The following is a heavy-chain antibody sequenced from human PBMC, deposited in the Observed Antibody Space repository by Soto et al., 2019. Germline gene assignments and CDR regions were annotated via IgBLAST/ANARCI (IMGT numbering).Heavy chain of an antibody. Sequence: GGSLRLSCEAYGFTFSSYWMGWVRQAPGKGLEWVANINRDGSERYYVESVKGRFTISRDNAKNSVYLQMNSLRAEDSAVYYCARDNIRGDGYAFDAWGQGALVTVSS. D-gene: IGHD5-12*01. CDR2: INRDGSER. CDR1: GFTFSSYW. J-gene: IGHJ5*02. CDR3: ARDNIRGDGYAFDA. V-gene: IGHV3-7*01.